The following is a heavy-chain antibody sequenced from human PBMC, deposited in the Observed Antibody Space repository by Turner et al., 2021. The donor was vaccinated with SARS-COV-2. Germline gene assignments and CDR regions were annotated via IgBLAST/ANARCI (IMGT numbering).Heavy chain of an antibody. CDR3: ARYRRDYDFWSGAYGMGGMDV. CDR2: ISSSSTYI. Sequence: EVQLVESGGGLVKPGGSLRLSCAASGFTFSTYIMNWVRQAPGKGLEWVSSISSSSTYIYYADSVKGRFTSSRDNAKNSLYLQMNSLRAEDTAVYYCARYRRDYDFWSGAYGMGGMDVWGQGTTVTVSS. D-gene: IGHD3-3*01. V-gene: IGHV3-21*01. CDR1: GFTFSTYI. J-gene: IGHJ6*02.